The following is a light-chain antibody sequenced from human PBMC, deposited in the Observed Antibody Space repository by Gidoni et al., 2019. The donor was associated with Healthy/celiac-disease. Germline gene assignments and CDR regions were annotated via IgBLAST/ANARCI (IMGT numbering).Light chain of an antibody. V-gene: IGKV4-1*01. J-gene: IGKJ4*01. CDR2: WAS. CDR1: QSVLYSSNNKNY. CDR3: QQYYSTPPT. Sequence: DIVMTQSPDSLAVSLGERATINCKSSQSVLYSSNNKNYLAWYQQKPGQPPKLVIYWASTRESGVPDRFSGRGSGTDFTLTISSLQAEDVAVYYCQQYYSTPPTFGGGTKVEIK.